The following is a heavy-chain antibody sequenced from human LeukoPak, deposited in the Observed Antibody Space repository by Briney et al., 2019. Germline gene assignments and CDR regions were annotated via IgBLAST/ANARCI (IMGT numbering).Heavy chain of an antibody. J-gene: IGHJ4*02. CDR3: AQSIAAAGTGY. Sequence: GGSLRLSCAASGFTFSSYAMSWVRQAPGKGLDGVSAISGSGGSTYYADSVKGRFTISRDNSKNTLYLQMNSLRAEDTAVYYCAQSIAAAGTGYWGQGTLVTVSS. CDR1: GFTFSSYA. D-gene: IGHD6-13*01. CDR2: ISGSGGST. V-gene: IGHV3-23*01.